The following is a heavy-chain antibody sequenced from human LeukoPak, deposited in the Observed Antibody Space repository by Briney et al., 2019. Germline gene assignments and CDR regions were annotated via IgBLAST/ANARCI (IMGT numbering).Heavy chain of an antibody. CDR3: AREGSGYDYYYFDY. Sequence: ASVKVSCKTSGYIFAVYNIHWVRQAPGQGLEWIGMIDPNSGDTRISQKFQGRVTVTRDTAITTVYMEVKRLRSDDTAIYYCAREGSGYDYYYFDYWGQGTLVTVSS. D-gene: IGHD5-12*01. J-gene: IGHJ4*02. V-gene: IGHV1-2*02. CDR1: GYIFAVYN. CDR2: IDPNSGDT.